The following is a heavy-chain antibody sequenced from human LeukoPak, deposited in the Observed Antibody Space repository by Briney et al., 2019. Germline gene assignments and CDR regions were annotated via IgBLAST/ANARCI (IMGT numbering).Heavy chain of an antibody. CDR3: AKDRTGLLVVPAALDY. J-gene: IGHJ4*02. V-gene: IGHV3-30*18. CDR2: ISHDERNI. D-gene: IGHD2-2*01. CDR1: AFTFRNYA. Sequence: PGRSLRLSCAASAFTFRNYAMHWVPQAPGKGLEWVAVISHDERNIYYADSVKGRFTISRDNSKNTLYLQMNSLRAEDTAVYYCAKDRTGLLVVPAALDYWGQGTLVTVSS.